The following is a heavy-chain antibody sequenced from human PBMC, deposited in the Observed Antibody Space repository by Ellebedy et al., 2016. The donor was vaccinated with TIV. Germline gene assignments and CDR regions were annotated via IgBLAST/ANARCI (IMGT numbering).Heavy chain of an antibody. J-gene: IGHJ4*02. CDR2: ISASGGSS. CDR1: GFTLSNYA. V-gene: IGHV3-23*01. CDR3: ATRDGPLDY. D-gene: IGHD5-24*01. Sequence: GESLKISXVVSGFTLSNYAMSWVRQAPGKGLEWVSSISASGGSSYFADSVKGRFTISRDTSKNTVYLQMNSLRDDDTAIYYCATRDGPLDYWGQGVLVTVSS.